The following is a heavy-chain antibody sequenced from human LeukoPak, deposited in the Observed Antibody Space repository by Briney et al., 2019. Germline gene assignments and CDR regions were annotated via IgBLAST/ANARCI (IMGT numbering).Heavy chain of an antibody. D-gene: IGHD3-16*01. V-gene: IGHV4-59*08. Sequence: PSETLSLTCTVSGGSTSSDYWSWIRQSPGKGLEWVGYVYNSGDTGKNPSLRSRVTILLDTSKNQCSLKLTSVGAADTAVYHCARLKLGAYFDLWGRGTLVTVSS. J-gene: IGHJ2*01. CDR2: VYNSGDT. CDR3: ARLKLGAYFDL. CDR1: GGSTSSDY.